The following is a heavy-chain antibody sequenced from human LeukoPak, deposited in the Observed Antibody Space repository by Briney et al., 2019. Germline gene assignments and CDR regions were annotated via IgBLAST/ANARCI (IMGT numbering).Heavy chain of an antibody. V-gene: IGHV4-34*01. CDR3: ARPGVGRYSSGWYRDY. J-gene: IGHJ4*02. D-gene: IGHD6-19*01. Sequence: SETLSLTCAVYGGSFSGYYWNWIRQPPGKGLEWIGEINHSGSTNYNPSLKSRVTIPVDTSKNQFSLKLSSVTAADTAVYYCARPGVGRYSSGWYRDYWGQGTLVTVSS. CDR1: GGSFSGYY. CDR2: INHSGST.